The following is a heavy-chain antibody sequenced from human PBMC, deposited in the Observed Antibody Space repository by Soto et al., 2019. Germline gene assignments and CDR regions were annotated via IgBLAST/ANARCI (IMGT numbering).Heavy chain of an antibody. V-gene: IGHV3-30*18. Sequence: QVQLVESGGGVVQPGRSLRLSCAASGFTFSSYGMHWVRQAPGKGLEWVAVISYDGSNKYYADSVKGRFTISRDNSKNARYLQMNSRIAEDTAVYYCAKDETRIAVAGHGDYWGQGTLVTVSS. CDR1: GFTFSSYG. CDR2: ISYDGSNK. D-gene: IGHD6-19*01. CDR3: AKDETRIAVAGHGDY. J-gene: IGHJ4*02.